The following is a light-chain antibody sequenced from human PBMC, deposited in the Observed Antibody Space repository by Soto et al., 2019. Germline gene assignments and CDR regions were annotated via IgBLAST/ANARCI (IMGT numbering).Light chain of an antibody. Sequence: EIVLTQSPGTLSLSPGERATLSCRASQSVSSSYLAWYQQKPGQAPSLVIHDASHRAAGIPARFSGSGFGTDFTLTISSLEPEDAAVYYCQQRSNWPPITFGQGTRLEIK. J-gene: IGKJ5*01. CDR3: QQRSNWPPIT. CDR2: DAS. CDR1: QSVSSSY. V-gene: IGKV3D-20*02.